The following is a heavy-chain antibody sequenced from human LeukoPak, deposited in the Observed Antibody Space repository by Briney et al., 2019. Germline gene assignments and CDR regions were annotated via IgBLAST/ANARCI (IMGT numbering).Heavy chain of an antibody. CDR1: GGTFSSYA. V-gene: IGHV1-69*05. D-gene: IGHD6-19*01. CDR3: ARVTLPGIAVAGNPPDY. CDR2: IIPIFGTA. Sequence: ASVKVSCKASGGTFSSYAISWVRQAPGQGLEWMGGIIPIFGTANYAQKFQGRVTITTDESTSTAYMELSSLRSEDTAVYYCARVTLPGIAVAGNPPDYWGQGTLVTVSS. J-gene: IGHJ4*02.